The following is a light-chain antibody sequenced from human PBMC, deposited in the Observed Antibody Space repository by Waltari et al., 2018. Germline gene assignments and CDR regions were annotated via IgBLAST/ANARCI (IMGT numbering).Light chain of an antibody. Sequence: QSALTPPRPVSGSPGQSVTISCTGTSGDVGGYYYVSWYQQYPGKAPKLLIYSVTRRPSGVPDRFSGSRSGNTASLTISGLQPEDEADYYCSSYAGSDTYILFGGGTKLTVL. CDR1: SGDVGGYYY. CDR2: SVT. J-gene: IGLJ2*01. CDR3: SSYAGSDTYIL. V-gene: IGLV2-11*01.